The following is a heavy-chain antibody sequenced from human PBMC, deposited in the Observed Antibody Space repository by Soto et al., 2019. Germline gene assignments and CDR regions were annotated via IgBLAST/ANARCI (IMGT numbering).Heavy chain of an antibody. CDR3: AQASGYCTRTSCDLFNY. V-gene: IGHV3-30*02. J-gene: IGHJ4*02. Sequence: GGSLRLSCAASGFTFSSYGMHWVRQAPGRGLEWVAFISYDASNKNYADSVKGRFTISRDNSKNTLDLQMSSLRSEDTAVYFCAQASGYCTRTSCDLFNYWGQGTLVTVSS. CDR2: ISYDASNK. D-gene: IGHD2-2*01. CDR1: GFTFSSYG.